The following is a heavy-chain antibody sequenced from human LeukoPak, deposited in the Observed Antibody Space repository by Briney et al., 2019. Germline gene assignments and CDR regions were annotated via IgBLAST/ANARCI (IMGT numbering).Heavy chain of an antibody. D-gene: IGHD2-15*01. CDR1: GGSISYYY. CDR3: ARKGCSGGVCYFDY. V-gene: IGHV4-4*07. CDR2: IDASGNT. Sequence: SETLSLTCTVSGGSISYYYWTWIRQPAGKGLEWIGRIDASGNTKYTPSLRSRVTLSIDTSGQQFSLKLSSVTAADTAVYFCARKGCSGGVCYFDYWGRGTLVTVSS. J-gene: IGHJ4*02.